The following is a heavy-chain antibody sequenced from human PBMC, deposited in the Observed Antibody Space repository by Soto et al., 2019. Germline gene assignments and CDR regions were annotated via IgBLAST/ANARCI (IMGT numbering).Heavy chain of an antibody. V-gene: IGHV3-48*01. Sequence: EVQLVESGGGLVQPGGSLRLSCAASGFTINGYSLNWVRQAPGKGLEWVSCITSGSSTIYYADSVKGRFTISRDNARNSLYLQMHSLGAEDTAVYYCAREFWSGLYKDYYDMDVWGRGTTVTVSS. J-gene: IGHJ6*03. CDR2: ITSGSSTI. CDR1: GFTINGYS. D-gene: IGHD3-3*01. CDR3: AREFWSGLYKDYYDMDV.